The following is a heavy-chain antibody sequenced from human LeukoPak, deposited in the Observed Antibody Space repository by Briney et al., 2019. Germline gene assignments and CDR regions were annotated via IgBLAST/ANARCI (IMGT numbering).Heavy chain of an antibody. CDR3: ASETKDYYYGMDV. CDR1: GFTFSSYA. D-gene: IGHD1-7*01. Sequence: GRSLRLSCAASGFTFSSYAMHWVRQAPGKGLEWVAVISYDGSNKYYVDSVKGRFTISRDNSKNTLYLQMNSLRAEDTAVYYCASETKDYYYGMDVWGQGTTVTVSS. V-gene: IGHV3-30-3*01. J-gene: IGHJ6*02. CDR2: ISYDGSNK.